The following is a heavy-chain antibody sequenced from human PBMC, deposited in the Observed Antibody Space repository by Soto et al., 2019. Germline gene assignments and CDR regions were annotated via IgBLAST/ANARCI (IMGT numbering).Heavy chain of an antibody. J-gene: IGHJ4*02. CDR3: AKMSTMVRGVIADFDY. CDR2: ISGSGGST. CDR1: GFTFSSYA. D-gene: IGHD3-10*01. Sequence: GGSLRLSCAASGFTFSSYAMSWVRQAPGKGLEWVSAISGSGGSTYYADSVKGRFTISRDNSKNTLYLQMNSLRAEDTAVYYCAKMSTMVRGVIADFDYWGQGTLVTVSS. V-gene: IGHV3-23*01.